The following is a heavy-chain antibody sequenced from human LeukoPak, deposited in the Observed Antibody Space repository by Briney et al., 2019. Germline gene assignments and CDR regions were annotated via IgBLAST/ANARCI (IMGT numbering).Heavy chain of an antibody. Sequence: PGGSLRLSCAASGFTFSNYAMSWVRQPPGKGLEWIGSIFYSGSTYYNPSLKSRVTISVDTSKNQFSVKLNSVTAADTAVYYCARQESSNWDWGQGTLVTVSS. J-gene: IGHJ4*02. D-gene: IGHD4-11*01. CDR1: GFTFSNYA. CDR3: ARQESSNWD. V-gene: IGHV4-39*01. CDR2: IFYSGST.